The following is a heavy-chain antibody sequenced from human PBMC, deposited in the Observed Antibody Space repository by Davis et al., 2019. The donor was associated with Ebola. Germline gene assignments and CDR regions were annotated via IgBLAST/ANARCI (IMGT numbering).Heavy chain of an antibody. CDR2: MPYDGTNK. CDR1: GFTFSSYT. Sequence: GESLKISCAASGFTFSSYTMHWVRQAPGKGLEWVAVMPYDGTNKYYADSVKGRFTISRDNSKNTLYLQMDSLRAEDTAVYYCARAVFDDTSGFLDYWGQGTLVTVSS. CDR3: ARAVFDDTSGFLDY. D-gene: IGHD3-22*01. V-gene: IGHV3-30-3*01. J-gene: IGHJ4*02.